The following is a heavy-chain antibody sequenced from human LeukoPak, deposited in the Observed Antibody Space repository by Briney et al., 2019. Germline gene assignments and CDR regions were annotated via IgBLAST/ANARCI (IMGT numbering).Heavy chain of an antibody. CDR2: ISSSSSYI. V-gene: IGHV3-21*01. D-gene: IGHD6-13*01. CDR3: AVWPGIAAAGEGY. Sequence: GGSLRLSCAASGFTFSSYSMNWVRQAPGKGLEWVSSISSSSSYIYYADSVKGRFTISRDNAKNSLYLQMNSLRAEDTAVYYCAVWPGIAAAGEGYWGQGTLVTVSS. CDR1: GFTFSSYS. J-gene: IGHJ4*02.